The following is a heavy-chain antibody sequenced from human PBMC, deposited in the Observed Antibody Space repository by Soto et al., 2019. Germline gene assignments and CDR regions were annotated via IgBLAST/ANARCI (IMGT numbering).Heavy chain of an antibody. CDR2: ISGSGGST. D-gene: IGHD2-15*01. Sequence: EVQLLESGGGLVQPGGSLRLSCAASGFTLSSYAMSWVRQAPGKGLEWVSSISGSGGSTYYADSVKGRFTVSRDNAKNRVYLKMNSLRAEDTAIYSCAKDKLPLDYWGQGTLVPVSS. V-gene: IGHV3-23*01. CDR3: AKDKLPLDY. J-gene: IGHJ4*02. CDR1: GFTLSSYA.